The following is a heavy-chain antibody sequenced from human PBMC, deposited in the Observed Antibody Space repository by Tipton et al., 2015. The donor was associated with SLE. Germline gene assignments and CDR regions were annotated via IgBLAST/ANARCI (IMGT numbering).Heavy chain of an antibody. CDR3: ARGNYDFRGRTFDI. D-gene: IGHD3-3*01. J-gene: IGHJ3*02. CDR2: IYNTGST. Sequence: TLSLTSSVSGDSINKDYSWGWIRQPPGKGLEWIGTIYNTGSTYYNPSLKSRATISVDTSKNQFSLKLTSVTAADPAVYYCARGNYDFRGRTFDIWGQGTMVTVSS. CDR1: GDSINKDYS. V-gene: IGHV4-38-2*02.